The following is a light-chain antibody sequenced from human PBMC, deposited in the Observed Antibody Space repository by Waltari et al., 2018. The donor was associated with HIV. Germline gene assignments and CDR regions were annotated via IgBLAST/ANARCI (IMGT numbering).Light chain of an antibody. Sequence: QSVLTQPPSASGTPGQRVTISCSGSSSNIGSNTVNWYQQLPGTAPKLLIYSNNQRPSGFPARCSGSKSGNSASLAISGLQSEDEADYYCAAWDDSLAWVFGGGTKLTVL. CDR2: SNN. J-gene: IGLJ3*02. V-gene: IGLV1-44*01. CDR3: AAWDDSLAWV. CDR1: SSNIGSNT.